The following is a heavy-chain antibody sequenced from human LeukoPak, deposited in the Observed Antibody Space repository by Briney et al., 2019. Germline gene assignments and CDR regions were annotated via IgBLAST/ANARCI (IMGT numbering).Heavy chain of an antibody. Sequence: GGSLRLSCAASGFTFSSYGMHWVRQAPGKGLEWVSAISGSGGSTYYADSVKGRFTISRDNSKNTLYLQMNSLRAEDTAVYYCAKDPRGYSYGPPLDYWGQGTLVTVSS. CDR3: AKDPRGYSYGPPLDY. J-gene: IGHJ4*02. CDR1: GFTFSSYG. CDR2: ISGSGGST. V-gene: IGHV3-23*01. D-gene: IGHD5-18*01.